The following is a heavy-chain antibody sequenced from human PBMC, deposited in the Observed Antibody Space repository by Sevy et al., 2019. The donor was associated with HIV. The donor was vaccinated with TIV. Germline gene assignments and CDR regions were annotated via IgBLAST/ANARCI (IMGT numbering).Heavy chain of an antibody. CDR1: GYTFTDYF. J-gene: IGHJ4*02. CDR2: INPHSGGT. V-gene: IGHV1-2*02. Sequence: ASVKVSCKASGYTFTDYFLHWVRQAPGQGLEWMGWINPHSGGTIFAQTFQGRVAMTRDTSISTAYLDLGRLRFNDTAVYYCARGYTGHEEGDYWGQGTLVTVSS. D-gene: IGHD2-2*02. CDR3: ARGYTGHEEGDY.